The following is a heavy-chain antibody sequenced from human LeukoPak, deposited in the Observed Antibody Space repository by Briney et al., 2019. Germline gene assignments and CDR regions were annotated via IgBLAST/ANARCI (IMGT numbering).Heavy chain of an antibody. V-gene: IGHV4-59*01. CDR1: GGSISSYY. Sequence: SETLSLTCTVTGGSISSYYWSWIRQPPGKGLEWIGYIYYSGSTNYNPSLKSRVTISVDTSKNQFSLKLSSVTAADTAVYYCARDYYDSSGSNWFDPWGQGTLVTVSS. D-gene: IGHD3-22*01. CDR3: ARDYYDSSGSNWFDP. J-gene: IGHJ5*02. CDR2: IYYSGST.